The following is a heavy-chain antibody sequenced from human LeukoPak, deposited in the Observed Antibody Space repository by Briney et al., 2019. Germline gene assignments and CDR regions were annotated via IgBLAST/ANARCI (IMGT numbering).Heavy chain of an antibody. J-gene: IGHJ4*02. CDR1: GYSISSGYY. CDR2: IYHSGST. CDR3: ARHNREEYSYGYFPDY. Sequence: PSETLSLTCAVSGYSISSGYYWGWIRQPPGKGLEWIGSIYHSGSTNYNPSLKSRVTISVDTSKNQFSLKLSSVTAADTAVYYCARHNREEYSYGYFPDYWGQGTLVTVSS. V-gene: IGHV4-38-2*01. D-gene: IGHD5-18*01.